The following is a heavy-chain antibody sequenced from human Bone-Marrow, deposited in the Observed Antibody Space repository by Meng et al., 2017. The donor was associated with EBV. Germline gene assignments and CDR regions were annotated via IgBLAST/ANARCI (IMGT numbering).Heavy chain of an antibody. CDR3: ARGVLGMVYYFDY. Sequence: VQLVQLAYDVKKPGAAVKISCKASGYTFTSYAMKWVRQAPGQGLEWMGWINTNTGNPTYAQGFTGRFVFSLDTSVSTAYLQISSLKAEDTAVYYCARGVLGMVYYFDYWGQGTLVTVSS. V-gene: IGHV7-4-1*02. J-gene: IGHJ4*02. D-gene: IGHD3-10*01. CDR1: GYTFTSYA. CDR2: INTNTGNP.